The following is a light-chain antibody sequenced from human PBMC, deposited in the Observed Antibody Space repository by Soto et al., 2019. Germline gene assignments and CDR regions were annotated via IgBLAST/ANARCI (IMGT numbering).Light chain of an antibody. V-gene: IGKV3-15*01. CDR2: GAS. CDR1: QSINKY. J-gene: IGKJ1*01. Sequence: EIVMTQSPATLSVSPRERATLSCRASQSINKYLAWYQQKPGQAPRLLIFGASTRASGIPARFSGSGSGTEFTLTISSLQSEDFAVYYCQQYDNWPPWTFGQGTKVEFK. CDR3: QQYDNWPPWT.